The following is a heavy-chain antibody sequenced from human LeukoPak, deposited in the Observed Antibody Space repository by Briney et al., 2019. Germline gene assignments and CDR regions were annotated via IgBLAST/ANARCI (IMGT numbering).Heavy chain of an antibody. J-gene: IGHJ4*02. CDR3: ARDKGRSEASDY. V-gene: IGHV1-2*02. CDR1: GYSFTGYY. CDR2: INPNNGGT. D-gene: IGHD5-12*01. Sequence: ASVKVSCKSSGYSFTGYYLHWVRQAPGQGLEWMGWINPNNGGTNYPQKFQGRVTMTRDTSITTAYMEPTSLTSDDTAVYYCARDKGRSEASDYWGQGSLVTVSS.